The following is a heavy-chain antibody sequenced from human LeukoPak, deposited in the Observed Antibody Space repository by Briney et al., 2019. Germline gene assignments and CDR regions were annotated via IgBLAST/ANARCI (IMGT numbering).Heavy chain of an antibody. Sequence: GASVKVSCKASGYTFTSYGISWVRQAPGQGLEWMGWISAYNGNTNYAQKLQGRVTMTTDTSTSTAYMELRSLRPDDTAVYFCARAGGYVWGSYRPFDYWGQGTLVTVSS. CDR1: GYTFTSYG. CDR3: ARAGGYVWGSYRPFDY. D-gene: IGHD3-16*02. J-gene: IGHJ4*02. CDR2: ISAYNGNT. V-gene: IGHV1-18*01.